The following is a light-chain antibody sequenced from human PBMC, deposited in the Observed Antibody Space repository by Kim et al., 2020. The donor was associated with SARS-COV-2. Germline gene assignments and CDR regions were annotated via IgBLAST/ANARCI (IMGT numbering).Light chain of an antibody. CDR1: SSDVGSHNF. CDR3: SSYTGTTTWV. CDR2: DVS. V-gene: IGLV2-14*03. Sequence: QSVLTQPASVSGSPGQSITISCTGTSSDVGSHNFVSWYQQHPGKAPKLMIYDVSNRPSGVSSRFSGSKSGNTASLTISGLQAEDEADYYCSSYTGTTTWVFGGGTQLTVL. J-gene: IGLJ3*02.